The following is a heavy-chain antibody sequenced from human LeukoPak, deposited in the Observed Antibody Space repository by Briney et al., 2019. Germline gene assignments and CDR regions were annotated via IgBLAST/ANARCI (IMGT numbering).Heavy chain of an antibody. CDR3: ARCGSGYLFDPVSLDY. J-gene: IGHJ4*02. D-gene: IGHD3-3*01. Sequence: GGSLRLSCAASGSTFTDYYMSWIRQAPGEGLEWVSYISSSGSTIYYADSVKGRFTISRDNAKNSLYLQMNSLRAEDTAVYYCARCGSGYLFDPVSLDYWGQGTLVTVSS. V-gene: IGHV3-11*01. CDR1: GSTFTDYY. CDR2: ISSSGSTI.